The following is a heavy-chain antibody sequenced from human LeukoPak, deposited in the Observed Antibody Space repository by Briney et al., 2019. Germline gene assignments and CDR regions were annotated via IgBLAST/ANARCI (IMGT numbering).Heavy chain of an antibody. V-gene: IGHV1-8*01. J-gene: IGHJ3*02. D-gene: IGHD3-22*01. CDR1: GYTFTSYD. CDR2: MNPNSGNT. CDR3: ARGYYYDPDAFDI. Sequence: ASVKASCKASGYTFTSYDINWVRQATGQGLEWMGWMNPNSGNTGYAQKFQGRVTMTRNTSISTAYMELSSLRSEDTAVYYCARGYYYDPDAFDIWGQGTMVTVSS.